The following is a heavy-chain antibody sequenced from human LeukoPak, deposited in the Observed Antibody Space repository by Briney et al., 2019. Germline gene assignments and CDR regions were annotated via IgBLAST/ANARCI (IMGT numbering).Heavy chain of an antibody. J-gene: IGHJ4*02. CDR1: GGSFSGYY. D-gene: IGHD3-22*01. Sequence: PSETLSLTCAVYGGSFSGYYWSWIRQPPGKGLEWIGEINHSGSTNYNPSLKSRVTISVDTSKNQFSLKLSSVTAADTAVYYCARGGPYFNKRHYDSSGYYFSGAGEPYYFDYWGQGTLVTVSS. CDR3: ARGGPYFNKRHYDSSGYYFSGAGEPYYFDY. V-gene: IGHV4-34*01. CDR2: INHSGST.